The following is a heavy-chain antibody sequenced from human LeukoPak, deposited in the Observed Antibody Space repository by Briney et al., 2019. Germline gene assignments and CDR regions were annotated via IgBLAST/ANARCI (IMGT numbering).Heavy chain of an antibody. CDR1: GYTFTSYD. CDR3: ARGGSSHETYYYYYYMDV. V-gene: IGHV1-8*01. CDR2: MNPNSGNT. J-gene: IGHJ6*03. Sequence: ASVKVSCKASGYTFTSYDINWERQATGQGLEWMGWMNPNSGNTGYAQRFQGRVTMTRNTSISTAYMELSSLRSEDTDVYYCARGGSSHETYYYYYYMDVWGKGTTVTVSS. D-gene: IGHD6-13*01.